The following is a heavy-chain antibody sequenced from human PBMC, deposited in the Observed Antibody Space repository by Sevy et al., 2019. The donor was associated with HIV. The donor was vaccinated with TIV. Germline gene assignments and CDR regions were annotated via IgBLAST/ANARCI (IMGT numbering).Heavy chain of an antibody. D-gene: IGHD3-3*01. Sequence: GGSLRLSCVASGFTFDSYAMSWVRQAPGKGLQWVSVVSGSGGSTYYAESVKGRFTISRDNSKNTMYLQMNSLRAEDTAVYYCERRPDLGVVIPTGVMDVWGQGTTVTVSS. CDR3: ERRPDLGVVIPTGVMDV. V-gene: IGHV3-23*01. CDR1: GFTFDSYA. J-gene: IGHJ6*02. CDR2: VSGSGGST.